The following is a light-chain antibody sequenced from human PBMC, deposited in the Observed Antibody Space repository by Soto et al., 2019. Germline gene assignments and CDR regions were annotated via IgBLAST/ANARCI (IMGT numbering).Light chain of an antibody. J-gene: IGLJ1*01. CDR3: SAYSGRNNCV. V-gene: IGLV2-8*01. CDR1: SSDVGDNY. CDR2: EVS. Sequence: QSALTQPCSASGSPAQVVIIFCTGTSSDVGDNYVSWYQQHLGKAPKLIIYEVSQRPSGVPDRFSGSKSGNTASLTVSGLQTEDEADYYCSAYSGRNNCVFGSVTKVTV.